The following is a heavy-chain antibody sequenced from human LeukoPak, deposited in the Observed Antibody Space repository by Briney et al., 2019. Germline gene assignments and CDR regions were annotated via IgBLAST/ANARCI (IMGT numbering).Heavy chain of an antibody. CDR1: GFTFSSYA. D-gene: IGHD6-19*01. J-gene: IGHJ3*02. V-gene: IGHV3-64*01. CDR2: ISSNGGST. CDR3: ASFSIAVAGTRGAFDI. Sequence: GGSLRLSCAASGFTFSSYAMHWVRQAPGKGLEYVSAISSNGGSTYYANSVKGRFTISRDNSKNTLYLQMGSLRAEDMSVYYCASFSIAVAGTRGAFDIWGQGTMVTVSS.